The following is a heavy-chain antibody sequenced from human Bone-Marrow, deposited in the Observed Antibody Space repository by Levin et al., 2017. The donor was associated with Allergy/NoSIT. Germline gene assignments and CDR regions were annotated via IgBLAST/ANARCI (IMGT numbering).Heavy chain of an antibody. D-gene: IGHD2-15*01. V-gene: IGHV4-61*02. J-gene: IGHJ4*02. CDR2: IFSSGTT. CDR1: DVSISSDFYY. Sequence: PSETLSLTCTVSDVSISSDFYYWNWIRQPAGKGVEWIGRIFSSGTTTYNPSLQSRVTILVDTSKNQFSLKRTSVTVAATAVYYCARAVYSIWRPGFDSWGQGTLVTVSS. CDR3: ARAVYSIWRPGFDS.